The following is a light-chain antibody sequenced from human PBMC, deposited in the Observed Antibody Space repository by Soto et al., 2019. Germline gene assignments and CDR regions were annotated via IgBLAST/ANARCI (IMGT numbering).Light chain of an antibody. Sequence: AAGDRVAITCRASQRISTSLNWYQQRPGKSPELLIYGASDLQSGAPSRFSGLGSGTDFTLIISNLQPEDFATYYCQQSYSMPLTFGGGTKVEIK. J-gene: IGKJ4*01. CDR3: QQSYSMPLT. CDR1: QRISTS. CDR2: GAS. V-gene: IGKV1-39*01.